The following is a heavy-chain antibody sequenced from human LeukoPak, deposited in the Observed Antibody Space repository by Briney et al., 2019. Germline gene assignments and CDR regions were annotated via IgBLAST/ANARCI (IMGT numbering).Heavy chain of an antibody. V-gene: IGHV1-8*01. D-gene: IGHD3-10*01. CDR1: GYTFTSYD. CDR3: ARGALYGSGNDV. J-gene: IGHJ6*02. Sequence: ASVKVSCKASGYTFTSYDINWVRQATGHGLEWMGWMNPNSGNTGYAQKFQGRVTMTRNTSISTAYMELSSLRSEDTAVYYCARGALYGSGNDVWGQGTTVTVSS. CDR2: MNPNSGNT.